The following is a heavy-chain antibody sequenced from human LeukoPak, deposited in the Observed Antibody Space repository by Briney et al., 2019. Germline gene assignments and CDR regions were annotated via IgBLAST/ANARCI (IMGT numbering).Heavy chain of an antibody. V-gene: IGHV4-59*01. J-gene: IGHJ4*02. CDR3: ARDCSTYYFDY. CDR2: IHYSGST. D-gene: IGHD2-2*01. Sequence: SETLSLTCTVSGGSISTYYWSWIRQPPGKGLEWIGYIHYSGSTNYNPSLKSRVTISVDTSKNQFSLKLSSVTAADTAVYYCARDCSTYYFDYWGQGSLATVSS. CDR1: GGSISTYY.